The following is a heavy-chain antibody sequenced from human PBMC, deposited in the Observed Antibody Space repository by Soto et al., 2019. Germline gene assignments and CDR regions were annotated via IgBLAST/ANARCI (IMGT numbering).Heavy chain of an antibody. CDR2: ISGSGGST. V-gene: IGHV3-23*01. D-gene: IGHD5-12*01. CDR1: GFTFSSYA. CDR3: ARTRTIVATIRPPYYFDY. J-gene: IGHJ4*02. Sequence: EVQLLESGGGLVQPGGSLRLSCAASGFTFSSYAMSWVRQAPGKGLEWVSAISGSGGSTYYADSVKGRFTISRDNSKNTLYLQMNSLRAEDTAVYYCARTRTIVATIRPPYYFDYWGQGTLVTVSS.